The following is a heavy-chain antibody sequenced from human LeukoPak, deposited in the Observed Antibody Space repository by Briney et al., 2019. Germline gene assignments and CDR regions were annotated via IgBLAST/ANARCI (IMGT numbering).Heavy chain of an antibody. J-gene: IGHJ6*02. D-gene: IGHD2-2*01. CDR2: IWYDGSNK. V-gene: IGHV3-33*01. CDR3: ARSGPGYCSSTTCPYYYGMDV. Sequence: GGSLRLSCVGSRFTFSSYGMHWVRQAPGKGLEWVAVIWYDGSNKYYADSVKGRFTISRDNSKNTLYLQMNSLRAEDTAVYYCARSGPGYCSSTTCPYYYGMDVWGQGTTVTVSS. CDR1: RFTFSSYG.